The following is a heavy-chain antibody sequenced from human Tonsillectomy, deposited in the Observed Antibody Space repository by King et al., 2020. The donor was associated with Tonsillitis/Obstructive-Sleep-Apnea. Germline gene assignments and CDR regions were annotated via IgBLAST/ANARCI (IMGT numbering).Heavy chain of an antibody. D-gene: IGHD1-26*01. CDR1: GYSISSGYY. V-gene: IGHV4-38-2*02. Sequence: QLQESGPGLVKPSETLSLTCTVSGYSISSGYYWGWIRQPPGKGLEWIGSIYHSGSTYYNPSLKSRVTISVDTSKNQFSLKLSSVTAADTAVYYCARDNSGSESVGQTDAFDIWGQGTMVTVSS. CDR3: ARDNSGSESVGQTDAFDI. J-gene: IGHJ3*02. CDR2: IYHSGST.